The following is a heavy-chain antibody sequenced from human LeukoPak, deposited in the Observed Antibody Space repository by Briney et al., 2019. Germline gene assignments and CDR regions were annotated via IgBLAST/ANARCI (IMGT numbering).Heavy chain of an antibody. CDR3: ARGGYSNSLNYYYGMDV. V-gene: IGHV4-34*01. CDR2: INHSGST. CDR1: GGSFSGYY. J-gene: IGHJ6*02. Sequence: SETLSLTYAVYGGSFSGYYWSWTRQPPGKGLEWIGEINHSGSTNYNPSLKSRVTISVDTSKNQFSLKLSSVTAADTAVYYCARGGYSNSLNYYYGMDVWGQGTTVTVSS. D-gene: IGHD4-11*01.